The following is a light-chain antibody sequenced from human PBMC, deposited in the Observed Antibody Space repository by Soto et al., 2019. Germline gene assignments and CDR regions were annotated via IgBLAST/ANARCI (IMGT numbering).Light chain of an antibody. CDR1: QTISTW. Sequence: DIQLTQSPSFLSASVGDRVTITCRASQTISTWMAWYQQKPGKAPKLLVYDASTLQSGVASRFSGSGSGTEFTLIISGLQPDDSATYYCQQYTNTNNPWMLGQGTKVDIK. J-gene: IGKJ1*01. CDR2: DAS. V-gene: IGKV1-5*01. CDR3: QQYTNTNNPWM.